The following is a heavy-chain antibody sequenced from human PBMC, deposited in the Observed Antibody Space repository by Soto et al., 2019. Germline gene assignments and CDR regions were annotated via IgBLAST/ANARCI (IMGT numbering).Heavy chain of an antibody. CDR3: ASPQGSGDFDY. Sequence: SETLSLTCAVYGGSFSGYYWSWIRQPPGKGLEWIGEINHSGSTNYNPSLKSRVTISVDTSKNQFSLKLSSVTAADTAVYYCASPQGSGDFDYWGQGTLVTVSS. CDR1: GGSFSGYY. CDR2: INHSGST. V-gene: IGHV4-34*01. J-gene: IGHJ4*02. D-gene: IGHD7-27*01.